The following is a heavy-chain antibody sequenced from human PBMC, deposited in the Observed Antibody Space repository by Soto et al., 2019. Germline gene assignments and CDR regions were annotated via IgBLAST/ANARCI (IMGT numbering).Heavy chain of an antibody. CDR3: VSLPSSGYGGKALVYFDY. CDR1: GGSINSGGYY. Sequence: SETLSLSCTVSGGSINSGGYYWSWIRQHPGKGLEGVGYIYYSGSTYYRPSVKSLVTISVDTSKNQFSLKLSSVTAADTAVYYCVSLPSSGYGGKALVYFDYWGQGTRVTVAS. V-gene: IGHV4-31*01. D-gene: IGHD6-13*01. J-gene: IGHJ4*02. CDR2: IYYSGST.